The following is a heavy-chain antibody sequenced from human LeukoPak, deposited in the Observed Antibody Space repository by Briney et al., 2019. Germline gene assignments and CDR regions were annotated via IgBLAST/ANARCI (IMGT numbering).Heavy chain of an antibody. J-gene: IGHJ4*02. V-gene: IGHV3-23*01. CDR3: AKGWQVGYGSSWYYYFDY. D-gene: IGHD6-13*01. CDR1: GFTFNNYA. CDR2: ISDTGVGT. Sequence: PGGSLRLSCAVSGFTFNNYAMSWVRQAPGKGLDWVSSISDTGVGTYYADSVKGRFAISRDNSKDTLYLQMHSLRAEDTAIYYCAKGWQVGYGSSWYYYFDYWGQGTPVIVSS.